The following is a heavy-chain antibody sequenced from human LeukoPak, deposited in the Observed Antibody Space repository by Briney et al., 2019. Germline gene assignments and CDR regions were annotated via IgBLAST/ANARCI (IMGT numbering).Heavy chain of an antibody. V-gene: IGHV4-4*02. J-gene: IGHJ4*02. Sequence: PSGTLSLTCGVSGGSISGTNWWSWVRQPPGQGLEWIGEISLRGLTNYNPSLRSRLTMSLDESKNQVSLNLTSVTAADTAVFYCSGEGAPFSPFGFWGQGTLVSV. CDR2: ISLRGLT. D-gene: IGHD3-3*01. CDR3: SGEGAPFSPFGF. CDR1: GGSISGTNW.